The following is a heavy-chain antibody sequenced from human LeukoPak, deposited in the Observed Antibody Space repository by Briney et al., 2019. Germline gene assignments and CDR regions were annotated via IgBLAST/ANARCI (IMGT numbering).Heavy chain of an antibody. D-gene: IGHD6-13*01. V-gene: IGHV3-23*01. CDR2: ISGSGGNT. CDR3: AKTTDEYSSSWLDY. Sequence: PGGSLRLSCAASGFTFSSYAMSWVRQAPGKGLEWVSSISGSGGNTYYADSVKGRFTISRDNSKNTLYLQMNSLRAEDTAVYYCAKTTDEYSSSWLDYWGQGTLVTVSS. J-gene: IGHJ4*02. CDR1: GFTFSSYA.